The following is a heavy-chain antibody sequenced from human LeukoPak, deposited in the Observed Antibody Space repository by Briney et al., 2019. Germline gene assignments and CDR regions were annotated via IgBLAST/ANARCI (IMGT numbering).Heavy chain of an antibody. J-gene: IGHJ6*02. CDR1: GYTFTSYG. Sequence: GASVKVSCKASGYTFTSYGISWVRQAPGQGLEWMGWISAYNGNTNYAQKLQGRVTMTTDTSTSTAYMELSSLRSEDTAVYYCARSLEMATNKWYYYYDMDVWGQGTTVTVSS. CDR3: ARSLEMATNKWYYYYDMDV. V-gene: IGHV1-18*01. CDR2: ISAYNGNT. D-gene: IGHD5-24*01.